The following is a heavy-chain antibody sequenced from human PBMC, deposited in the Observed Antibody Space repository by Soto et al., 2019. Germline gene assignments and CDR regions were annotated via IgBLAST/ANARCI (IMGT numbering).Heavy chain of an antibody. D-gene: IGHD2-15*01. Sequence: SENLYLTCTVSGASLDSTNYSWIWIRQPPGKGLEWIGYIYYGGITYYNPSLKSRLTMSRDTSKNQFSLRLTSVTAADTAVYFCAREIDSYHSVGHSSYSFDSCGQ. CDR1: GASLDSTNYS. CDR2: IYYGGIT. J-gene: IGHJ4*02. CDR3: AREIDSYHSVGHSSYSFDS. V-gene: IGHV4-30-4*01.